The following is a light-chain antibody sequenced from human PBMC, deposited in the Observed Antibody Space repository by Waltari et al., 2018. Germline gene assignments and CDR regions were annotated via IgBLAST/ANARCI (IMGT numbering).Light chain of an antibody. CDR3: QQYGSSILYT. CDR2: GAS. J-gene: IGKJ2*01. V-gene: IGKV3-20*01. CDR1: QSLTQRY. Sequence: VLTQSPGTLSLSPGERVTLPSRSSQSLTQRYLAWDQQKPGQAPRLLIYGASSRAAGIPDRFSGSGSGTDFTLTISRLEPEDFAVYYCQQYGSSILYTFGQGTKLEIK.